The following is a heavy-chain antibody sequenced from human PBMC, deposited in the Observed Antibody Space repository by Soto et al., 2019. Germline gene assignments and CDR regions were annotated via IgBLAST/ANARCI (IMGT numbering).Heavy chain of an antibody. D-gene: IGHD5-12*01. CDR1: GGSISSGDYY. J-gene: IGHJ6*02. CDR3: ARVFREVATPYYYYGMDV. V-gene: IGHV4-30-4*01. CDR2: IYYSGST. Sequence: GPVRASETLSLTCTVSGGSISSGDYYWSWIRQPPGKGLEWIGYIYYSGSTYYNPSLKSRVTISVDTSKNQFSLKLSSVTAADTAMYYCARVFREVATPYYYYGMDVWGQGTTVTVSS.